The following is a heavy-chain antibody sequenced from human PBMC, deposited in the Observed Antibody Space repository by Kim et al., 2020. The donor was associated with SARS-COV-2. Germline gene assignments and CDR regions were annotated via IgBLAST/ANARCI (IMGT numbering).Heavy chain of an antibody. J-gene: IGHJ4*02. CDR1: GFTFSSYA. V-gene: IGHV3-30*04. CDR3: AKEAPGGYYDCVWGSYRPKPLDY. Sequence: GGSLRLSCAASGFTFSSYAMHWVRQAPGKGLEWVAVISYDGSNKYYADSVKGRFTISRDNSKNTLYLQMNSLRAEDTAVYYCAKEAPGGYYDCVWGSYRPKPLDYWGQGTLVTVSS. D-gene: IGHD3-16*02. CDR2: ISYDGSNK.